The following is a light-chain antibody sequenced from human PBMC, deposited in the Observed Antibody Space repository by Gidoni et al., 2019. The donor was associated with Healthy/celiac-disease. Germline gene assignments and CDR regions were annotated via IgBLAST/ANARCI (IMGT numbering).Light chain of an antibody. J-gene: IGKJ1*01. CDR3: HKYNTPPRT. CDR1: QGISNC. Sequence: DIQITQSPSSLSASVGDRVTITCRSSQGISNCLAWYQQKPGKVPKLLIYAASPLQSGVPPRFSGSGSGTDFTLTRSRLQPEDVATYSCHKYNTPPRTFGQGTKVEIK. V-gene: IGKV1-27*01. CDR2: AAS.